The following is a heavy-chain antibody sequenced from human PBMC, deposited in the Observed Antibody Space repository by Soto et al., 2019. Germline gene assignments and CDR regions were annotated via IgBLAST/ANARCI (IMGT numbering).Heavy chain of an antibody. V-gene: IGHV3-48*02. D-gene: IGHD3-10*02. CDR3: ARGRIRLFGESGP. CDR1: GFTFRSYS. Sequence: AESLTPSCPASGFTFRSYSMYWVRQAAGKGLEWVSYISSRSGTIYYAASVKGRFTISRDNAKNSLYLQMNSLRYEDTAVYYCARGRIRLFGESGPWGQGTLVTVSS. CDR2: ISSRSGTI. J-gene: IGHJ5*02.